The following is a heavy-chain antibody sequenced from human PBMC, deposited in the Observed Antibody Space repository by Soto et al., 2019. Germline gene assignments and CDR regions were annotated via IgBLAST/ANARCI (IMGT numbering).Heavy chain of an antibody. CDR1: GFTFSSYA. J-gene: IGHJ4*02. CDR2: ISGSGGST. V-gene: IGHV3-23*01. CDR3: AKSYYYDSSGYNPFDY. D-gene: IGHD3-22*01. Sequence: LRLSCAASGFTFSSYAMSWVRQAPGKGLEWVSAISGSGGSTYYADSVKGRFTISRDNSKNTLYLQMNSLRAEDTAVYYCAKSYYYDSSGYNPFDYWGQGTLVTVSS.